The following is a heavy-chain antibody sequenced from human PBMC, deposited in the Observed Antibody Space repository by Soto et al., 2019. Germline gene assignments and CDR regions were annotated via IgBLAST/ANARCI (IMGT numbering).Heavy chain of an antibody. CDR1: GGSFSGHS. Sequence: QVQLQQWGAGLLKPSETLSLTCAVYGGSFSGHSWTWIRQSPGKGLEWIGDINHSGRVKYSPSLKSRVTISLDTAKNQFSLTLSAVTAADTAMYYCSTRAYDTNGYYRFDPWGQGTLVTVSP. CDR2: INHSGRV. D-gene: IGHD3-22*01. J-gene: IGHJ5*01. CDR3: STRAYDTNGYYRFDP. V-gene: IGHV4-34*01.